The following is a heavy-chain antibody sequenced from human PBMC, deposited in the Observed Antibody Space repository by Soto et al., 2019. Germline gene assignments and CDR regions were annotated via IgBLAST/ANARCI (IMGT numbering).Heavy chain of an antibody. J-gene: IGHJ4*02. V-gene: IGHV1-18*01. CDR1: GYTFTNFG. Sequence: QVQLVQSGAEVKKPGASVKVSCKASGYTFTNFGISWVRQAPGQGLEWMGWLSTYNGNPNYAQNSQGRVTMTTGTSTRTAYMELRILRADDTAVYHCARAGTPIHYWVQGTLVTVS. CDR2: LSTYNGNP. D-gene: IGHD1-26*01. CDR3: ARAGTPIHY.